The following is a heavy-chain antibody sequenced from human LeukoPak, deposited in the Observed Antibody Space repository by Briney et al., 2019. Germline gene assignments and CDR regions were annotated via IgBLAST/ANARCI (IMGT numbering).Heavy chain of an antibody. CDR3: ARDHGLVVVPAAITDAFDI. J-gene: IGHJ3*02. V-gene: IGHV1-46*01. Sequence: ASVKVSCKASGYTFSYYIHWVRQAPGQGLEWMGIIYPAGGRTSYAQKFQGRVTMTRDTSTSTVYMELSSLRAEDTAVYYCARDHGLVVVPAAITDAFDIWGQGTMVTVSS. CDR1: GYTFSYY. CDR2: IYPAGGRT. D-gene: IGHD2-2*02.